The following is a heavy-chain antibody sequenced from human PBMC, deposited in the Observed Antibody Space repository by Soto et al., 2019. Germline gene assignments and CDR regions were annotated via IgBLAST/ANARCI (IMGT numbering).Heavy chain of an antibody. CDR1: GGTFSGYY. CDR2: INHSGST. D-gene: IGHD1-26*01. J-gene: IGHJ5*02. Sequence: PSETLSLTCAVYGGTFSGYYWTWIRQPPGKGLEWIGEINHSGSTNYTPSLKSRLSISIDTSKNQFSLKLSSVTAADTAVYYCARHGAGGYYGHWFDPWGQGTLVTVSS. V-gene: IGHV4-34*01. CDR3: ARHGAGGYYGHWFDP.